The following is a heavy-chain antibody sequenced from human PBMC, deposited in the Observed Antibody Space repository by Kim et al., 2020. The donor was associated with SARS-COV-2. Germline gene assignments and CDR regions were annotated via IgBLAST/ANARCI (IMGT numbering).Heavy chain of an antibody. J-gene: IGHJ4*02. D-gene: IGHD3-22*01. Sequence: AHSGEGRFTITRDNSKDTLYLQMNSLRAEDTAVYYCARDRAFGDYDSSDYWGQGTLVTVSS. V-gene: IGHV3-33*01. CDR3: ARDRAFGDYDSSDY.